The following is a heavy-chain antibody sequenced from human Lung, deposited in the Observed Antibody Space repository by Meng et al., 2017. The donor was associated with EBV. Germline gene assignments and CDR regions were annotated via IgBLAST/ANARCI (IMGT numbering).Heavy chain of an antibody. Sequence: VLQEPGAAVLWAPVTILSTASAADDGTFSGYCWSWVRQPPGKGLEWIGEINHSGSTNYNPSLKSRVTISVDTSKNQFSLKLSSVTAADTAVYFCARVTLWFGELDYWGQGTLVTVSS. CDR1: DGTFSGYC. D-gene: IGHD3-10*01. CDR3: ARVTLWFGELDY. V-gene: IGHV4-34*01. J-gene: IGHJ4*02. CDR2: INHSGST.